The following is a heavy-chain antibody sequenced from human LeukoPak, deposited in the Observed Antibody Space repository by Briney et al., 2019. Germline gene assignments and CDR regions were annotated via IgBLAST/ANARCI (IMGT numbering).Heavy chain of an antibody. D-gene: IGHD2-21*02. CDR3: ARAGSTYCGGDCYPDY. J-gene: IGHJ4*02. Sequence: ASVKVSCKAPGYTFTSYGISWVRQAPGQGLEWMGWISAYNGNTNYAQKLQGRVTMTTDTSTSTAYMELRSLRSDDTAVYYCARAGSTYCGGDCYPDYWGQGTLVTVSS. CDR2: ISAYNGNT. V-gene: IGHV1-18*01. CDR1: GYTFTSYG.